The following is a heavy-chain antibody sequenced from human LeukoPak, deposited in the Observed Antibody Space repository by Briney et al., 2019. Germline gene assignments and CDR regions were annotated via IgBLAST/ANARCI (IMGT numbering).Heavy chain of an antibody. Sequence: ASVKVSRKASGYTFTSYGISGVREAPGQGREGMGWISAYNGNTNYAQKLQGRVTVTTDTSTSTAYMELRSLRSDDTAVYYCAREQGCSSTSCSLNWGQGTLVTVSS. CDR3: AREQGCSSTSCSLN. CDR1: GYTFTSYG. CDR2: ISAYNGNT. D-gene: IGHD2-2*01. V-gene: IGHV1-18*01. J-gene: IGHJ4*02.